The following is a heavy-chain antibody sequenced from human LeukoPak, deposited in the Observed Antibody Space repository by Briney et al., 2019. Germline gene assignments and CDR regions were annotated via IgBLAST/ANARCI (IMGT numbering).Heavy chain of an antibody. J-gene: IGHJ6*02. D-gene: IGHD5-18*01. V-gene: IGHV3-23*01. Sequence: PGGSLRLSCAASGFTFSSYAMSWVRQAPGKGLEWVSAISGSGGSTYYADSVKGRFTISRDNSKNTLYLQMNSLRAEDTAVYYCARNEYSSFGSGQMDVWGQGTTVTVSS. CDR3: ARNEYSSFGSGQMDV. CDR2: ISGSGGST. CDR1: GFTFSSYA.